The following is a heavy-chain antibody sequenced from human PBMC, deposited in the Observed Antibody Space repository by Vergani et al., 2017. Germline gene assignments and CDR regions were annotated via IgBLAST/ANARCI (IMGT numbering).Heavy chain of an antibody. CDR2: ISYDGSNK. J-gene: IGHJ4*02. V-gene: IGHV3-30*04. D-gene: IGHD3-10*01. Sequence: VQLVESGGGLVQPGRSLRLSCAASGFTFSSYAMHWVRQAPGMGLEWVAVISYDGSNKYYADSVKGRFTISRDNSKNTLYLQMNSLRAEDTAVYYCAREAYYGGSGSYYKWEGYFDYWGQGTLVTVSS. CDR3: AREAYYGGSGSYYKWEGYFDY. CDR1: GFTFSSYA.